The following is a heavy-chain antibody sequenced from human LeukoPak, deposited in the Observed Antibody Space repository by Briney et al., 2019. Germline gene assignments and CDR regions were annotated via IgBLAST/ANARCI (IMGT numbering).Heavy chain of an antibody. CDR2: INTNTGNP. CDR1: GYTFTSYA. J-gene: IGHJ4*02. D-gene: IGHD2-21*01. Sequence: WASVKVSCKASGYTFTSYAMNWVRQAPGQGLEWMGWINTNTGNPTYAQGFTGRFVFSLDTSVSTAYLQISSLKAEDTAVYYCARDLSRGVVPGDYWGRGTLVTVSS. V-gene: IGHV7-4-1*02. CDR3: ARDLSRGVVPGDY.